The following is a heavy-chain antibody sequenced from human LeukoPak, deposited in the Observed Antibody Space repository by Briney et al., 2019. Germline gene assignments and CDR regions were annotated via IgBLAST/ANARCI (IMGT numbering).Heavy chain of an antibody. CDR2: IYYSGST. J-gene: IGHJ4*02. V-gene: IGHV4-59*08. Sequence: SETLSLTCTVSGGSISSYYWSWIRQPPGKGLEWIGYIYYSGSTNYNPSLKSRVTISVDTSKNQFSLKLSSVTAADTAVYYCARSHEYSSSWYVMNWGQGTLVTVSP. D-gene: IGHD6-13*01. CDR1: GGSISSYY. CDR3: ARSHEYSSSWYVMN.